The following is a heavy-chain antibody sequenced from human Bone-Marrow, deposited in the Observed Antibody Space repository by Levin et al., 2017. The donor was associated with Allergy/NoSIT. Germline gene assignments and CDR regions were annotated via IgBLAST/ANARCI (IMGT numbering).Heavy chain of an antibody. V-gene: IGHV3-74*01. Sequence: GESLNISCSASGFNFSSYWMHWVRQAPGKGLVWVSRINRDGSSTSYADSVKGRFTISRDNAKNTLYLQMNSLRAEDTSVYYCARDRVTTNWYFDLWSRGTLVTVSS. CDR1: GFNFSSYW. CDR2: INRDGSST. CDR3: ARDRVTTNWYFDL. J-gene: IGHJ2*01. D-gene: IGHD4-17*01.